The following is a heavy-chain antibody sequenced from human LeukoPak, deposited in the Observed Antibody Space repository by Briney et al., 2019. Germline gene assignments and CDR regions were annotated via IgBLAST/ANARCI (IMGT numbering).Heavy chain of an antibody. CDR2: ITSTTYGRTT. Sequence: PGWSVTLSFPSSLFIYNNAWMNGVRPPPSKGLEWISRITSTTYGRTTDYAATVKGRFNISRDDSESTLFLQMDSLKPEDTAAYYCTRDHFAWGQGTLVTVSS. D-gene: IGHD2/OR15-2a*01. CDR1: LFIYNNAW. CDR3: TRDHFA. V-gene: IGHV3-15*01. J-gene: IGHJ5*02.